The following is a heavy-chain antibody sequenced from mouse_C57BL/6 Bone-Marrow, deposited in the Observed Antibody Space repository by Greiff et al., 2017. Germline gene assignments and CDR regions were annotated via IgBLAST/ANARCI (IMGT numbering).Heavy chain of an antibody. J-gene: IGHJ2*01. D-gene: IGHD2-3*01. Sequence: EVQLQQSGTVLARPGASVKMSCKTSGYTFTSYWMHWVNQRPGQGLEWIGAIYPGNSDTSYNQKFKGKAKLTAVTSASTAYMELSSLTNEDSAVYYCTNIYDGYYNDYWGQGTTLTVSS. V-gene: IGHV1-5*01. CDR2: IYPGNSDT. CDR3: TNIYDGYYNDY. CDR1: GYTFTSYW.